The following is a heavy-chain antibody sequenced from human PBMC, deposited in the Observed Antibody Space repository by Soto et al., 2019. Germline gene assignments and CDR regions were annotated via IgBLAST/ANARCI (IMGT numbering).Heavy chain of an antibody. D-gene: IGHD2-2*01. CDR3: ARVGCSSTSCPYYYYYYGMDV. V-gene: IGHV4-30-4*01. J-gene: IGHJ6*02. CDR1: GGSISSGDYY. Sequence: SETLSLTCTVSGGSISSGDYYRSWIRQPPGKGLEWIGYIYYSGSTYYNPSLKSRVTISVDTSKNQFSLKLSSVTAADTAVYYCARVGCSSTSCPYYYYYYGMDVWGQGTTVTVSS. CDR2: IYYSGST.